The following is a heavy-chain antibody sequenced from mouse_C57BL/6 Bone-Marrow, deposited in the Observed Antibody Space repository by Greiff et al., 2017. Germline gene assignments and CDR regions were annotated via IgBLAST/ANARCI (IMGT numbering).Heavy chain of an antibody. V-gene: IGHV14-3*01. CDR1: GFNIKNTY. CDR2: IDPANGNT. D-gene: IGHD2-1*01. CDR3: ASYYGNLAWFAY. Sequence: DVKLVESVAELVRPGASVKLSCTASGFNIKNTYMHWVKQRPEQGLEWIGRIDPANGNTKYAPKFQGKATITADTSSNTAYLQLSSLTSEDTAIYYCASYYGNLAWFAYGGQGTLVTVSA. J-gene: IGHJ3*01.